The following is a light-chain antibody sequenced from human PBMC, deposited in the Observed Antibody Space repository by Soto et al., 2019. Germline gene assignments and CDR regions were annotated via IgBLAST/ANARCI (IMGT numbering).Light chain of an antibody. Sequence: EIVMTQSPATLSVSPGERATLSCRASQSVSSDLAWYHQKPGQAPRLLIYDASNRATGIPARFSGSGSGTDFTLTISSLEPEDFAVYYCQQRSNWPLITFGQGTRLEI. CDR1: QSVSSD. CDR3: QQRSNWPLIT. J-gene: IGKJ5*01. CDR2: DAS. V-gene: IGKV3-11*01.